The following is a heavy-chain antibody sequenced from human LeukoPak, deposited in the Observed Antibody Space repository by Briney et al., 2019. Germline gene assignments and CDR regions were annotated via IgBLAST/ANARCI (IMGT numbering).Heavy chain of an antibody. J-gene: IGHJ3*02. V-gene: IGHV3-21*01. CDR2: ISSSSSYI. D-gene: IGHD1-26*01. Sequence: GGSLRLSCAASGFTFSSYSMNWVRQAPGKGLEWVSSISSSSSYIYYADSVKGRFTISRDNAKNSLYLQMNSLRAEDTAVYYCARDPVIVGATPGSEFDIWGQGTMVTVSS. CDR3: ARDPVIVGATPGSEFDI. CDR1: GFTFSSYS.